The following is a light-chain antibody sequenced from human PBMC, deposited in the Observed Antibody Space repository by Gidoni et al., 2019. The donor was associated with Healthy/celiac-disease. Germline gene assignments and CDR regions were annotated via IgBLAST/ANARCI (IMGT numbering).Light chain of an antibody. CDR2: DAS. Sequence: EIVLTQSPATLSLSPGERATLSCRASQSVSSYLAWYQQKPGQAPRLLIYDASSRATGIPARFSGSGSGTDFTLTIRSLEPEDFAVYSCQQRSNWPPLTFGGGTKVEIK. J-gene: IGKJ4*01. CDR1: QSVSSY. CDR3: QQRSNWPPLT. V-gene: IGKV3-11*01.